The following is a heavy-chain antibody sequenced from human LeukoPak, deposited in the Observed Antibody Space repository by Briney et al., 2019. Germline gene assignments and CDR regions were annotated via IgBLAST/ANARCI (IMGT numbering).Heavy chain of an antibody. V-gene: IGHV3-48*01. CDR3: AKDLLYYYDSSGYFPGDY. Sequence: AGGSLRLSCAASGFTFSSYSMNWVRQAPGKGLEWVSYISSSSSTIYYADSVKGRFTISRDNAKNSLYLQMNSLRAEDTAVYYCAKDLLYYYDSSGYFPGDYWGQGTLVTVSS. J-gene: IGHJ4*02. CDR2: ISSSSSTI. D-gene: IGHD3-22*01. CDR1: GFTFSSYS.